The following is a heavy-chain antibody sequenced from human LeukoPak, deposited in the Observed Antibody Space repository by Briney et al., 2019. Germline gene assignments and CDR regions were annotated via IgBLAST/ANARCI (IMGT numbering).Heavy chain of an antibody. CDR1: GFTFNDSS. D-gene: IGHD2-8*01. J-gene: IGHJ3*02. Sequence: GGSLRLSCVDSGFTFNDSSIYWVRQAPGKGLEWVSSISSSSTHILYSDSVKGRFSISRDNAKNSLYLQMNSLRVEDTAVYYCTSRYCTTARCYSFDNWGQGTLVTVSS. CDR3: TSRYCTTARCYSFDN. CDR2: ISSSSTHI. V-gene: IGHV3-21*01.